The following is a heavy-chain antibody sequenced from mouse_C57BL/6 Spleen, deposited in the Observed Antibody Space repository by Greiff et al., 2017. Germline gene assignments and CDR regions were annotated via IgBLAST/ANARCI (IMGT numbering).Heavy chain of an antibody. CDR2: ISPGDGDT. CDR1: GYAFSSSW. D-gene: IGHD4-1*01. CDR3: ARSNWVFDD. J-gene: IGHJ2*01. Sequence: QVQLKQSGPALVKPGASVTISCKASGYAFSSSWMNWVTQRPGKGLAWVGRISPGDGDTNYNGKFKGKATLTADKSSSTAYMQLSSLTSEDSAVYFCARSNWVFDDWGQGTTLTVSS. V-gene: IGHV1-82*01.